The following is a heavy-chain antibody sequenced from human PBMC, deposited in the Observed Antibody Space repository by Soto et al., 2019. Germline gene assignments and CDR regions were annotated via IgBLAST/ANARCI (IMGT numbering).Heavy chain of an antibody. V-gene: IGHV3-64*04. J-gene: IGHJ6*02. D-gene: IGHD3-9*01. CDR1: GFTFSSFS. Sequence: GGSLRLSCSASGFTFSSFSMHWVRQSPGKGLEYVSHMSSDGGRIYYADSVKGRFTISRDNSKNTLYLQMNSLRAEDTAVYYCAKDINHYDILTGYLYGMDVWGQGTTVTVSS. CDR3: AKDINHYDILTGYLYGMDV. CDR2: MSSDGGRI.